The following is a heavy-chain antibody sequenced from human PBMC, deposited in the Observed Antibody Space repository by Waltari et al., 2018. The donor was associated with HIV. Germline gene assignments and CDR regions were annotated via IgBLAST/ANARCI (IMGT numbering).Heavy chain of an antibody. D-gene: IGHD3-10*01. CDR1: GFHFSNAW. CDR2: IKSKTDGGTT. CDR3: TTLVLLGVGMDV. J-gene: IGHJ6*02. V-gene: IGHV3-15*01. Sequence: EVQLVESGGGLVKPGGSLRLSCAASGFHFSNAWMSWVRQAPGKGLEWVGRIKSKTDGGTTDYAAPVKGRFTISRDDSKNTLYLQMNSLKTEDTAVYYCTTLVLLGVGMDVWGQGTTVTVSS.